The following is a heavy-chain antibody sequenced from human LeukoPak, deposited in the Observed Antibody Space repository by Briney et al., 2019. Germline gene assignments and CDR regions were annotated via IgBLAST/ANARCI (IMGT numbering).Heavy chain of an antibody. D-gene: IGHD3-22*01. Sequence: PSETLSLTCAVYGGSFSGYYWSWIRQPPGKGLEWIGYIYYSGSTNYNPSLKSRVTISVDTSKNQFSLKLSSVTAADTAVYYCARGRAEGAYYYDGSGYYYIAFDIWGQGTMVTVSS. CDR3: ARGRAEGAYYYDGSGYYYIAFDI. CDR1: GGSFSGYY. CDR2: IYYSGST. J-gene: IGHJ3*02. V-gene: IGHV4-59*01.